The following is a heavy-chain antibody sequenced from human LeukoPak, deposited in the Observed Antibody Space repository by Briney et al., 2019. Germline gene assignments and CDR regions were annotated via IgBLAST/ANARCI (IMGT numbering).Heavy chain of an antibody. CDR1: GFIVRSNH. J-gene: IGHJ4*02. V-gene: IGHV3-66*01. CDR2: TYSGDTT. Sequence: PGGSLRLSCAAFGFIVRSNHINWVRQAPGKGLEWVSITYSGDTTYYADSVKGRFIISRDDSKNTLSLQMNDLRVEDTAVYYSARERPDSRNLDSWGRGALVTVSS. D-gene: IGHD1-14*01. CDR3: ARERPDSRNLDS.